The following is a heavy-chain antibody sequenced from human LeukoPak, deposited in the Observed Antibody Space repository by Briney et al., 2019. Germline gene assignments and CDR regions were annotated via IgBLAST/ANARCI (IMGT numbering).Heavy chain of an antibody. CDR1: GGSFSSSGYY. D-gene: IGHD1-14*01. CDR3: ARLARPARTGFDY. Sequence: SETLSPTCTVYGGSFSSSGYYWGWIRQPPGKGLEWFGRISYSGSTYYNPSLKSRVTISVDTSKNQFPLRLRSVTAADTALYYCARLARPARTGFDYWGQGTLVTVSS. V-gene: IGHV4-39*01. J-gene: IGHJ4*02. CDR2: ISYSGST.